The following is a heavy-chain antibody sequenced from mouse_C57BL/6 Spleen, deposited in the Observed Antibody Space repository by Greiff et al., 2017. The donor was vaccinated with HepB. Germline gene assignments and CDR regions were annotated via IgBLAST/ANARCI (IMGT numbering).Heavy chain of an antibody. V-gene: IGHV5-6*01. Sequence: EVKLMESGGDLVKPGGSLKLSCAASGFTFSSYGMSWVRQTPDKRLEWVATISSGGSYTYYPDSVKGRFTISRDNAKNTLYLQMSSLKSEDTAMYYCARASYYYGSSHWYFDVWGTGTTVTVSS. J-gene: IGHJ1*03. D-gene: IGHD1-1*01. CDR2: ISSGGSYT. CDR3: ARASYYYGSSHWYFDV. CDR1: GFTFSSYG.